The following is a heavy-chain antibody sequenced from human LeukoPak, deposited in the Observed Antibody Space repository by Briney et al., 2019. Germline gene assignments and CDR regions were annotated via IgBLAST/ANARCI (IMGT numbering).Heavy chain of an antibody. D-gene: IGHD3-22*01. CDR2: IYYSGST. Sequence: SETLSLTCTVSGGSISSYYWSWIRQPPGKGLEWIGYIYYSGSTNYNPSLKSRATISVDTSKNQFSLKLSSVTAADTAVYYCARSLRGYDSSGYYDYWGQGTLVTVSS. V-gene: IGHV4-59*01. J-gene: IGHJ4*02. CDR1: GGSISSYY. CDR3: ARSLRGYDSSGYYDY.